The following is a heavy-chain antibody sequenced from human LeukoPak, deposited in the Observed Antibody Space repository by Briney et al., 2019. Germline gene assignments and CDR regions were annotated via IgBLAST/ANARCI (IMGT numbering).Heavy chain of an antibody. CDR3: ARRVTYSGAYDY. V-gene: IGHV3-64*01. CDR2: ISGNADST. D-gene: IGHD1-26*01. J-gene: IGHJ4*02. Sequence: GGSLRLSCSASGFTFSSFSTDWVRQAPGKGLEYVSGISGNADSTFYAQSVRGRFTISRDNSQNTMYLQMGSLRPEDMGLFYCARRVTYSGAYDYWGQGTLVTVSA. CDR1: GFTFSSFS.